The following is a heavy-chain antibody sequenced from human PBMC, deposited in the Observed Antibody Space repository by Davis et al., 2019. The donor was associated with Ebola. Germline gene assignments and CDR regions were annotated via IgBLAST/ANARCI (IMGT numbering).Heavy chain of an antibody. J-gene: IGHJ4*02. CDR2: ISGGGTST. CDR1: GFIFSSYP. CDR3: AKSPPLVVVAATLLDY. Sequence: GESLKISCAASGFIFSSYPMSWVRQAPGKGLEWVSGISGGGTSTFYADSVKGRFTISRDNSKNTLYLQMNSLRVEDMAVYYCAKSPPLVVVAATLLDYWGQGTLVTVSS. D-gene: IGHD2-15*01. V-gene: IGHV3-23*01.